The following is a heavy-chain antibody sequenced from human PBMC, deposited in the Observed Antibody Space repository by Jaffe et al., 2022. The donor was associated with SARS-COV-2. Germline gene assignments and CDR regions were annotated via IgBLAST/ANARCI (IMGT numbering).Heavy chain of an antibody. D-gene: IGHD4-17*01. CDR1: GASITSGRYY. CDR2: MYYGGST. Sequence: QLQLQESGPGLVKPSETLSLTCTVSGASITSGRYYWGCIRQPPGKGLEWIGNMYYGGSTYYNPSLKSRLTMSVDTSKNQFSLKLSSVTAADTAVYYCATSTTYGDYPDRPHYAFDSWGQGTLVTVSS. J-gene: IGHJ4*02. V-gene: IGHV4-39*01. CDR3: ATSTTYGDYPDRPHYAFDS.